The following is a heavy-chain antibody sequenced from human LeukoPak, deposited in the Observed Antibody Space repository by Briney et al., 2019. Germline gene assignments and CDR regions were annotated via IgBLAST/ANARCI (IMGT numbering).Heavy chain of an antibody. V-gene: IGHV1-46*01. J-gene: IGHJ5*02. CDR1: EYTFINYY. CDR2: MNPSGGST. CDR3: ARDEGMDWFDP. Sequence: GASVKVSCKASEYTFINYYIHWVRQAPGQGLEWMGIMNPSGGSTIYAQKLQGRVTMTRDTSTSTAYMELSSLRSEDTAVYYCARDEGMDWFDPWGQGTLVTVSS. D-gene: IGHD3-10*01.